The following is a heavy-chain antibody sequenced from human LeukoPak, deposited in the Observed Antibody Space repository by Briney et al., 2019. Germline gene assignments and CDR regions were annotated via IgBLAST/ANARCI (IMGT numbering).Heavy chain of an antibody. CDR2: IYYSGST. J-gene: IGHJ3*02. V-gene: IGHV4-59*01. CDR3: ASSDSSGLDAFDI. Sequence: SEILSLTCTVSGGSISSYYWSWIRQPPGKGLEWIGYIYYSGSTNYNPSLKSRVTISVDTSKNQFSLKLSSVTAADTAVYYCASSDSSGLDAFDIWGQGTMVTVSS. CDR1: GGSISSYY. D-gene: IGHD3-22*01.